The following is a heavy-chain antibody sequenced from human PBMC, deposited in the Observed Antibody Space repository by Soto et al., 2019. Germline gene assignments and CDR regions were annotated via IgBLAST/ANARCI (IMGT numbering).Heavy chain of an antibody. J-gene: IGHJ3*01. CDR1: GLAVSSNY. CDR2: IYNDGGT. D-gene: IGHD6-19*01. CDR3: ARLGYSRGMDAFDF. V-gene: IGHV3-66*04. Sequence: EVQLVESGGGLVQPGGSLRLSCIASGLAVSSNYMSWVRQAPGKGLEWVSVIYNDGGTHYADSVKGRFTISRDNSKNTLYLQMNSLRAEDTAVYYCARLGYSRGMDAFDFWGQGTTVTVSS.